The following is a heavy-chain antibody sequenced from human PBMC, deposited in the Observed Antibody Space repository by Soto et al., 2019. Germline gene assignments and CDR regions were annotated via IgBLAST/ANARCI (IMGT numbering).Heavy chain of an antibody. Sequence: EVQLVESGGDLIQPGGSLRLSCAASGFTVTNSYMAWVRQAPGKGLEWVSVVYTSGRTYHADSVKGRFTVSRDISMNMFFLQMNKLSAEDMATYYCARARFERLYFDQWRRGTLVTVSS. J-gene: IGHJ4*02. D-gene: IGHD1-1*01. V-gene: IGHV3-53*01. CDR3: ARARFERLYFDQ. CDR1: GFTVTNSY. CDR2: VYTSGRT.